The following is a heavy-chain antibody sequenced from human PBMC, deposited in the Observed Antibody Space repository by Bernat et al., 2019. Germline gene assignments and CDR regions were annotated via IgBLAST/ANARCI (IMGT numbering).Heavy chain of an antibody. CDR1: GFTFSSYG. CDR3: AKDWYSGFYGAGIDY. J-gene: IGHJ4*02. D-gene: IGHD1-26*01. V-gene: IGHV3-30*18. Sequence: QVQLVESGGGVVQPGRSLRLSCAASGFTFSSYGIHWVRQAPGKGLEWVAVISHDGNNIYYADSVKGRFTISRDNSKNTLYLQMNSLRVEDTAVYYCAKDWYSGFYGAGIDYWGQGTLVTVSS. CDR2: ISHDGNNI.